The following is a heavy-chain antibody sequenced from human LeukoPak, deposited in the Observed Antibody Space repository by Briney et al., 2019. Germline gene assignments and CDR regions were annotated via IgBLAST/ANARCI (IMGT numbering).Heavy chain of an antibody. D-gene: IGHD4-17*01. Sequence: GGSLRLSCAASGFTFSGYWMHCVRLPPGKVLVWVSRITGDGSSTTYADSVKGRFTISRDNAKNTLYLQMISLRAEDTAVYYCARDTGWYFDLWGRGTLVTVSS. CDR2: ITGDGSST. V-gene: IGHV3-74*01. CDR3: ARDTGWYFDL. J-gene: IGHJ2*01. CDR1: GFTFSGYW.